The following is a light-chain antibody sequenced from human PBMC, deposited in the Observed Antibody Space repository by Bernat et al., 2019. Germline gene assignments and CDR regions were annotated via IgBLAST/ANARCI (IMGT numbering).Light chain of an antibody. CDR2: RNN. Sequence: QAGLTQPPSMSKGLRQTATLTCTGNIDNVGYQGAAWLQQHQGHPPKLLSYRNNLRPSGISERFSAARSGNTASLTITGLQPEDEADYYCSAWDASLSAWVFGGGTKLTVL. V-gene: IGLV10-54*01. CDR3: SAWDASLSAWV. CDR1: IDNVGYQG. J-gene: IGLJ3*02.